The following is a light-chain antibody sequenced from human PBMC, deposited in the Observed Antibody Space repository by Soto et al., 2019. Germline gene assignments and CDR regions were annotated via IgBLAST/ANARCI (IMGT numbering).Light chain of an antibody. V-gene: IGKV3-20*01. CDR1: QSVSSSY. CDR2: GAS. CDR3: QQYGSSPRT. Sequence: ENFFTPSPGTPSFSPGERGTLSCRASQSVSSSYLAWYQQKPGQAPRLLIYGASSRATGISDRFSGSGSGTDFTLTISRLEPEDFAVYYCQQYGSSPRTFGQGTKVDIK. J-gene: IGKJ1*01.